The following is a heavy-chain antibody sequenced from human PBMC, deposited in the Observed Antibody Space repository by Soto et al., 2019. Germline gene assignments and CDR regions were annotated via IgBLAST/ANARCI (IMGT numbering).Heavy chain of an antibody. J-gene: IGHJ6*02. CDR1: GFTFSIYA. CDR3: AKSAPRAFLSRLLYYYYGMDV. CDR2: ISGSGGST. D-gene: IGHD2-15*01. V-gene: IGHV3-23*01. Sequence: EVQLLESGGGLVQPGGSLRLSCAASGFTFSIYAMTWVRQAPGKGLEWVSSISGSGGSTYYADSVKGRFTISRDNSKNTLYLQMNSLRAEDTAVYYCAKSAPRAFLSRLLYYYYGMDVWGQGTTVTVSS.